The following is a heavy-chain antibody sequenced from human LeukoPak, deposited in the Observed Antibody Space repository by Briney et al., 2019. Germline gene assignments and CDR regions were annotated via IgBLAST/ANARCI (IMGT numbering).Heavy chain of an antibody. CDR1: GDSVSSNSAA. CDR2: TYFRSQWIT. Sequence: PSQSLSLTCAISGDSVSSNSAAWSWIRQSPSRGLEWLGRTYFRSQWITDYAIFVRSRIAINPDTSKNPFSLQLNSVTPEDTAVYYCARWIHDDAYFDSWGQGTLVTVSS. CDR3: ARWIHDDAYFDS. D-gene: IGHD1-1*01. J-gene: IGHJ4*02. V-gene: IGHV6-1*01.